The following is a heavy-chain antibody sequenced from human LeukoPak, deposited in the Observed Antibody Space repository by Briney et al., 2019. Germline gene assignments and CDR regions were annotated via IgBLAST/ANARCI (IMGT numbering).Heavy chain of an antibody. D-gene: IGHD1-26*01. CDR1: GYTFNDNS. CDR3: ARGMYSGTYFRYED. J-gene: IGHJ4*02. Sequence: ASVKVSCKTSGYTFNDNSIAWMRQAPGQGLEWLGWIQPMNGDTNYAQVIRARVTMTTDTSTSTAFMEVRSLRPDDTAIYYCARGMYSGTYFRYEDWGQGTLVTVSS. CDR2: IQPMNGDT. V-gene: IGHV1-18*01.